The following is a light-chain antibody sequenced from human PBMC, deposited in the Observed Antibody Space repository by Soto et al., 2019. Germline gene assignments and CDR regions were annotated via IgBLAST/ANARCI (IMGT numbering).Light chain of an antibody. Sequence: EIVLTQSPATLSLSPGERATLSCRASQSVSSYLAWYQQKPGQAPRLLIYDASNRATGIPARFSGSGSGTDFTLTISSLEPEGFAVYYCQERGRWPRCSFGGGTKVEMK. J-gene: IGKJ4*01. CDR3: QERGRWPRCS. CDR1: QSVSSY. V-gene: IGKV3-11*01. CDR2: DAS.